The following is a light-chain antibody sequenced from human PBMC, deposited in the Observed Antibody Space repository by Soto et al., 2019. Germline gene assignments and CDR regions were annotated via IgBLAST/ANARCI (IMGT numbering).Light chain of an antibody. V-gene: IGLV2-8*01. J-gene: IGLJ1*01. CDR2: EVT. CDR3: SSCAGSTNPYV. Sequence: QSALTQPPSASGSHGQSVTISCTGTSSDIGGYNFVSWYQHHPDRAPKLIIYEVTKRPSGVPDRFSGSKSGNTASLTVSGLQAEDEADYYCSSCAGSTNPYVFGTGTKLTVL. CDR1: SSDIGGYNF.